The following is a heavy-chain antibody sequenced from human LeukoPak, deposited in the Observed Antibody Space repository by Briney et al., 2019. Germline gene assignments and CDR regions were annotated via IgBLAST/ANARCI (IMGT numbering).Heavy chain of an antibody. Sequence: WGSLTLSCAASGFTFSSYAMSWVGQAPGKGLEWVSAVSGSGGSTYYADSVKGRFTIARDNSKNTLYLQMTSLRAEDTAVYYCAKLPPTVTTGDSWGQGTPVTASS. D-gene: IGHD4-17*01. J-gene: IGHJ4*02. CDR3: AKLPPTVTTGDS. V-gene: IGHV3-23*01. CDR1: GFTFSSYA. CDR2: VSGSGGST.